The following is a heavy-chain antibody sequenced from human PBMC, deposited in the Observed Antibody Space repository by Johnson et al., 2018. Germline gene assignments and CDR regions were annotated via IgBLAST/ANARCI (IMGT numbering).Heavy chain of an antibody. D-gene: IGHD5-18*01. Sequence: QVQLVESGGGVVQPGRSLRLSCAASGFTFSSYGMHWVRQAPGKGLEWVAVIWYDGSNKYYADSVKGRFTISRDNSKNTLYLQMNSLRAEDTAGYYCARARSWGIQLYYYYYGMDVGGQGTTVTVSS. CDR3: ARARSWGIQLYYYYYGMDV. V-gene: IGHV3-33*01. J-gene: IGHJ6*02. CDR2: IWYDGSNK. CDR1: GFTFSSYG.